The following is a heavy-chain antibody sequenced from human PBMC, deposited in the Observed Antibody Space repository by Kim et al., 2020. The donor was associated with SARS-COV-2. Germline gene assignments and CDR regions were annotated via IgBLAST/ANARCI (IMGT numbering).Heavy chain of an antibody. CDR3: ARGYYYDSSGYY. D-gene: IGHD3-22*01. V-gene: IGHV1-69*04. Sequence: NYAQKFQGRVTITADKSTSTAYMERSSLRSEDTAVYYCARGYYYDSSGYYWGQGTLVTVSS. J-gene: IGHJ4*02.